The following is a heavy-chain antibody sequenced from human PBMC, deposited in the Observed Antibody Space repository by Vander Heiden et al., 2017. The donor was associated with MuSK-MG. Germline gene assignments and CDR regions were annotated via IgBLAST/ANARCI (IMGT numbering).Heavy chain of an antibody. V-gene: IGHV3-49*03. Sequence: EAQLVESGGGLVQPGRSLRVSCTVYGFPCRDYTMTWLRPAPGKGLEWVGFVRSKSSGGTSEVAASVKGRFTISRDDPKSIAYLQMTSLKTEDTAVYYATRDGGMNPVWGWGHGTLVTVCS. J-gene: IGHJ4*01. CDR2: VRSKSSGGTS. D-gene: IGHD3-16*01. CDR1: GFPCRDYT. CDR3: TRDGGMNPVWG.